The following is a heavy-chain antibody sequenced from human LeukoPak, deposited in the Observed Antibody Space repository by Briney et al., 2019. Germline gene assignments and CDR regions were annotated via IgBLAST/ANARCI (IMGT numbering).Heavy chain of an antibody. D-gene: IGHD1-14*01. J-gene: IGHJ4*02. V-gene: IGHV3-7*03. CDR2: IKQDGSEK. CDR3: ARLRTFDY. CDR1: RFTFRNYW. Sequence: GGSLRLSCAASRFTFRNYWMSWVRQAPGKGLEWVANIKQDGSEKYYVGSVKGRFTISRDNADNSLYLQMNSLRAGDTAVYYCARLRTFDYWGQGTLVTVSS.